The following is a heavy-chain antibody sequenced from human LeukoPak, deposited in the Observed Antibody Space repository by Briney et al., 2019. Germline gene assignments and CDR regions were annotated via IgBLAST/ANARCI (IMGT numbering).Heavy chain of an antibody. CDR2: ISGSGVMT. V-gene: IGHV3-23*01. CDR1: GFTFSDYA. CDR3: AKDRSIGTYYTFDH. Sequence: GGSLRLSCAASGFTFSDYAMTWVRQAPGKGLEWVATISGSGVMTYYADSVKGRFAVSGDTSKNTLYLQMSSLTAADTAVYYCAKDRSIGTYYTFDHWGQGTLVTVSS. J-gene: IGHJ4*02. D-gene: IGHD1-26*01.